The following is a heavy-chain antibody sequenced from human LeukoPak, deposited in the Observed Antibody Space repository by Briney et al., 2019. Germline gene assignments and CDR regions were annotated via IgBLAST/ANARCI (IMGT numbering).Heavy chain of an antibody. CDR2: ISPTGGST. Sequence: ASVKVSCKAFGYTFTSNYMHWVRQAPGQGPEWMGVISPTGGSTTYAQKFQGRVTLTRDMSTSTDYLELSSLRSDDTAVYYCARGLDTNDWSDAFDIWGQGTMVTVSS. V-gene: IGHV1-46*01. CDR3: ARGLDTNDWSDAFDI. J-gene: IGHJ3*02. CDR1: GYTFTSNY. D-gene: IGHD2-21*01.